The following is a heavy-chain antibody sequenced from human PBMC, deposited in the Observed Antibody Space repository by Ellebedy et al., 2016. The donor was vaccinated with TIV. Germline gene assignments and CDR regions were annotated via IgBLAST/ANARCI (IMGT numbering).Heavy chain of an antibody. CDR2: INDSGST. V-gene: IGHV4-34*01. CDR1: GGSFSGYF. J-gene: IGHJ4*02. D-gene: IGHD4/OR15-4a*01. Sequence: SETLSLXCAVYGGSFSGYFWTWIRQPPGKGLEWIGEINDSGSTNYNPSLKSRVTISVDTSKSQFSLKLSPLTAADRAVYYCARGRYPSPMVDFWGQGILVTVSS. CDR3: ARGRYPSPMVDF.